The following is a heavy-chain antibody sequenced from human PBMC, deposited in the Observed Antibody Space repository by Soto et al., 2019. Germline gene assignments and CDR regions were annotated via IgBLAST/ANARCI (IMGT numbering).Heavy chain of an antibody. CDR3: ARGVAGSGFDL. D-gene: IGHD6-19*01. CDR2: TYYRSNWRH. Sequence: SQTLSLTFAISGDSVSSNTSAWNWIRSSPSRGLEWLGRTYYRSNWRHDYAVSVKSRITVNPDTSKNHFSLQLNSVTPDDTAVYYCARGVAGSGFDLWGPGTMVTVSS. V-gene: IGHV6-1*01. J-gene: IGHJ4*02. CDR1: GDSVSSNTSA.